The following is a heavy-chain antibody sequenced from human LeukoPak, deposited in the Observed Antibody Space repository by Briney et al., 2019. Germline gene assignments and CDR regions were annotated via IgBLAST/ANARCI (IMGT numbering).Heavy chain of an antibody. D-gene: IGHD6-13*01. V-gene: IGHV3-21*01. CDR2: ISSSSSYI. CDR1: GFTFSSYS. J-gene: IGHJ3*02. CDR3: ARSRGIAAAGTDAFDI. Sequence: GGSLRLSCAASGFTFSSYSMNWVRQAPGKGLEWVSSISSSSSYIYYADSVKGRFTISRDNSKNTLYLQMNSLRAEDTAVYYCARSRGIAAAGTDAFDIWGQGTMVTVSS.